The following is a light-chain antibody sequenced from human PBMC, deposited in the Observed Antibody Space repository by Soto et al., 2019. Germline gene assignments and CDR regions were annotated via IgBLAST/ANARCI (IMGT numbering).Light chain of an antibody. J-gene: IGKJ1*01. Sequence: DIQMTQSPSSLSVSVGDRVTITCRASQSIGGFLNWYQQKLGKAPKLLIYAASSLQSGVPSRFSGSGSETDFTLTISRLEPEDFAVYYCQQYSRSPRTFGQGTKV. CDR2: AAS. CDR1: QSIGGF. V-gene: IGKV1-39*01. CDR3: QQYSRSPRT.